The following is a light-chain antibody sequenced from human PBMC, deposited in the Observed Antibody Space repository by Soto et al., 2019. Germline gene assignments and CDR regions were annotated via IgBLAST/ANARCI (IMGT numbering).Light chain of an antibody. CDR3: QQYNSYSPT. J-gene: IGKJ1*01. CDR1: QAVRSTY. Sequence: EIVFTQSPVTLSLSPGERATLSCRASQAVRSTYLAWHQQKPGQAPRLLIYDASNRATGIPARFSGSGSETEFTLTISGLQPGDSATYYCQQYNSYSPTFGQGTKVDIK. V-gene: IGKV3-20*01. CDR2: DAS.